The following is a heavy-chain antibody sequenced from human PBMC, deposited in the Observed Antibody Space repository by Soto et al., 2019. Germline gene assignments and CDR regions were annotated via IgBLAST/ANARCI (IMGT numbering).Heavy chain of an antibody. CDR1: GFTFGDYA. CDR2: ISGSGASP. J-gene: IGHJ4*02. D-gene: IGHD2-2*01. V-gene: IGHV3-23*01. Sequence: GGSLRLSCTASGFTFGDYAMSWVRRAPGKGLEWVSAISGSGASPSYADSVQGRFTISRDNPKRTLYLQMNNLRAEDTAVYYCAKARCSTTNCYVPDYWGQGTLVTVSS. CDR3: AKARCSTTNCYVPDY.